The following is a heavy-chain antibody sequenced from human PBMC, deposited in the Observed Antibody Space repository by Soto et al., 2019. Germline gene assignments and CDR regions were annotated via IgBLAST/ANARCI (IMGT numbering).Heavy chain of an antibody. CDR2: ISAYNGNT. D-gene: IGHD2-2*01. CDR3: ARFEGYCSSTSCPYYYYYMDV. Sequence: QVQLVQSGAEVKKPGASVKVSCKASGYTFTSYGISWVRQAPGQGLEWMGWISAYNGNTNYAQKLQGRVTITTDTSTSKAYMELRSLRSDDTAVYYCARFEGYCSSTSCPYYYYYMDVWGKGTTVTVSS. J-gene: IGHJ6*03. V-gene: IGHV1-18*01. CDR1: GYTFTSYG.